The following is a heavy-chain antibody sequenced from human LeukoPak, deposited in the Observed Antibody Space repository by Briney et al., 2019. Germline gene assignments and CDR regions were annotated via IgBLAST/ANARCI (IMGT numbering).Heavy chain of an antibody. V-gene: IGHV3-33*01. CDR1: GFTFSSFG. D-gene: IGHD4-11*01. CDR2: IWDDGSSK. J-gene: IGHJ6*03. CDR3: VRDRDYSAGFPYYYMDV. Sequence: GRSLRLSCAASGFTFSSFGMHWVRQAPGKGLEWVALIWDDGSSKNYADSVKGRFTISRDNSKNMLYLHTDSLRVDDTAVYYCVRDRDYSAGFPYYYMDVWGTGTTVTVSS.